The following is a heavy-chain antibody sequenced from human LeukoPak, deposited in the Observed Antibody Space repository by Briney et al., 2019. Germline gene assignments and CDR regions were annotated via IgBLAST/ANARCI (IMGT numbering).Heavy chain of an antibody. J-gene: IGHJ6*03. D-gene: IGHD6-13*01. V-gene: IGHV1-18*01. CDR3: ARAYSSSWFMYYYYYMDV. CDR2: ISAYNGNT. CDR1: GYTFTSYG. Sequence: GASVKVPCKASGYTFTSYGISWVRQAPGQGLEWMGWISAYNGNTNYAQKFQGRVTMTRDTSISTAYMELSRLRSDDTAVYYCARAYSSSWFMYYYYYMDVWGKGTTVTVSS.